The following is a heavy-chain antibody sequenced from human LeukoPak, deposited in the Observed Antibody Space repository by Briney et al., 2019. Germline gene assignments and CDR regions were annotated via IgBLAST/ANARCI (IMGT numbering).Heavy chain of an antibody. CDR1: GGSFSGYY. CDR2: INHSGST. Sequence: PSETLSLTCAVYGGSFSGYYWSWIRQPPGKGLEWIGEINHSGSTNYNPSLKSRVTISVDTSKNQFSLKLSSVTAADTAVYYCASAYDSSGYSPHRRNYYYYYGMDVWGQGTTVTVSS. V-gene: IGHV4-34*01. J-gene: IGHJ6*02. D-gene: IGHD3-22*01. CDR3: ASAYDSSGYSPHRRNYYYYYGMDV.